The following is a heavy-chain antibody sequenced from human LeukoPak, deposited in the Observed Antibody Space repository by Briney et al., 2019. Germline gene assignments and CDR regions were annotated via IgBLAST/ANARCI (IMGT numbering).Heavy chain of an antibody. J-gene: IGHJ4*02. CDR1: GFTFSSYA. Sequence: PGGSLRLSCAASGFTFSSYAMSWVRQAPGKGLEWVSGVSGSGDSTYYADSVKGRFTISRDNSKNTLYLQRNSLRAEDTAVYYCAKTLTMILVLRGGFDYWGQGALVTVSS. D-gene: IGHD3-22*01. CDR2: VSGSGDST. CDR3: AKTLTMILVLRGGFDY. V-gene: IGHV3-23*01.